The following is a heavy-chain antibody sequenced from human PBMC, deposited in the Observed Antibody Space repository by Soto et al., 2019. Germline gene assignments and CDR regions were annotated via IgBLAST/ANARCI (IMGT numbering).Heavy chain of an antibody. Sequence: GGSLRLSCAASGFTFSSYGMHWVRQAPGKGLEWVAVISYDGSNKYYADSVKGRFTISRDNSKNTLYLQMNSLRAEDTAVYYCARDRPVDYWGQGTPVTVSS. V-gene: IGHV3-30*03. CDR1: GFTFSSYG. CDR3: ARDRPVDY. J-gene: IGHJ4*02. CDR2: ISYDGSNK.